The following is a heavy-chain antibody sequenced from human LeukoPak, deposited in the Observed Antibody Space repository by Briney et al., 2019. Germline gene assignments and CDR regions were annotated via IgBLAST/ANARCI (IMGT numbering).Heavy chain of an antibody. CDR1: GDSISPYY. Sequence: PSETLSLTCTVSGDSISPYYWSWLRQPPGKGLEWIGEIYNSGRTKYNPSLMSRVTISVDTSKNHFSLKLSSVTAADTAVCYCARPNGSGWYYLDNWGQGTLVTVSS. D-gene: IGHD6-19*01. J-gene: IGHJ4*02. V-gene: IGHV4-59*01. CDR3: ARPNGSGWYYLDN. CDR2: IYNSGRT.